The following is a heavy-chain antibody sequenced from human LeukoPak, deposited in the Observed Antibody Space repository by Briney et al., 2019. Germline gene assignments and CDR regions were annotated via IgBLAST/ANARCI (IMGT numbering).Heavy chain of an antibody. V-gene: IGHV4-59*01. CDR1: GGSISSYY. Sequence: SETLSLTCTVSGGSISSYYWSWIRQPPGKGLEWIGYIYDSGSTNYNPSLKSRVTISVDTSKNQFSLKLSSVTAADTAVYYCARGLVGSFDPWGQGTLVIVSS. CDR3: ARGLVGSFDP. CDR2: IYDSGST. D-gene: IGHD3-16*01. J-gene: IGHJ5*02.